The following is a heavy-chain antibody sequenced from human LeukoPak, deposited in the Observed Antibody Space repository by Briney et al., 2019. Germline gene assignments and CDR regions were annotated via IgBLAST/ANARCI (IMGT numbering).Heavy chain of an antibody. V-gene: IGHV3-23*01. Sequence: PGGSLRLSCAASGFTFVGYAMNWVRQAPGKGLDGVSAISKSGDSTYYADSVKGRFTISRDNSKNILYLQMNSLRAEDTALYYCAKIAMHIREDIWGQGTMVTVSS. CDR2: ISKSGDST. J-gene: IGHJ3*02. CDR1: GFTFVGYA. D-gene: IGHD2-2*01. CDR3: AKIAMHIREDI.